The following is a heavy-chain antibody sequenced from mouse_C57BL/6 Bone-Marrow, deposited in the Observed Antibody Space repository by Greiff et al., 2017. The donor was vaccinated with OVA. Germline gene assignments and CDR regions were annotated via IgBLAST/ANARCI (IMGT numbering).Heavy chain of an antibody. CDR1: GYTFTSYW. CDR3: ARIYGSINYFAY. D-gene: IGHD1-1*01. V-gene: IGHV1-64*01. CDR2: IHPNSGST. Sequence: VQLQQPGAELVKPGASVKLSCKASGYTFTSYWMHWVKQRPGQGLEWIGMIHPNSGSTNYNEKFKSKATLTVDKSSSTAYMQLSSLTSEDSAVYYCARIYGSINYFAYWGQGTTLTVSS. J-gene: IGHJ2*01.